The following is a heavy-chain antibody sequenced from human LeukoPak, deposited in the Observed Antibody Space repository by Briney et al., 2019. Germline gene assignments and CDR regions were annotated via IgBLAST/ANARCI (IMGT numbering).Heavy chain of an antibody. CDR1: GYSISSGYY. CDR3: AMAPGDSSFDY. Sequence: PSETLSLACTVSGYSISSGYYWGWIRQPPGKGLEWIGSIYHSGSTYYNPSLKSRVTISVDTSKNQFSLKLSSVTAADTAVYYCAMAPGDSSFDYWGQGTLVTVSS. V-gene: IGHV4-38-2*02. D-gene: IGHD3-10*01. CDR2: IYHSGST. J-gene: IGHJ4*02.